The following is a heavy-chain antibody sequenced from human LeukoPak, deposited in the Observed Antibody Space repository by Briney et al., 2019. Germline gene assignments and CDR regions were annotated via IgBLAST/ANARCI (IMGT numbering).Heavy chain of an antibody. CDR1: GFTVSSNY. CDR2: ITWNSGTI. D-gene: IGHD3-10*01. Sequence: PGGSLRLSCAASGFTVSSNYMTWVRQAPGKGLEWVSGITWNSGTIAHADSVKGRFTISRDNAKNSLYLQVNSLRSEDTALYYCAAGAGIIRYWGQGTLVTVSS. V-gene: IGHV3-9*01. CDR3: AAGAGIIRY. J-gene: IGHJ4*02.